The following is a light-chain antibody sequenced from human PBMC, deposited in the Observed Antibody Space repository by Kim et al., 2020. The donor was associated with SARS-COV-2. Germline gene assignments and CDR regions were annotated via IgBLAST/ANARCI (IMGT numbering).Light chain of an antibody. J-gene: IGKJ5*01. Sequence: EIVLTQSPATLSLSPGERATLSCRASQSVSSFLAWYQQKAGQAPRLLIYDASNRATGIPARFSGSGSGTDFTITISSLEPEDFAVYYCQQRSNWPPEITFGQGTRLEIK. V-gene: IGKV3-11*01. CDR3: QQRSNWPPEIT. CDR2: DAS. CDR1: QSVSSF.